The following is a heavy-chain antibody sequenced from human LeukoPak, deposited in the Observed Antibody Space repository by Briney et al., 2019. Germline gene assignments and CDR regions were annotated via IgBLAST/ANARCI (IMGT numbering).Heavy chain of an antibody. V-gene: IGHV1-69*01. CDR3: ARGSSDCSSTSCYALYYYYGMDV. CDR1: GGTFSGYA. D-gene: IGHD2-2*01. Sequence: GASVKVSCKASGGTFSGYAISWVRQAPGQGLEWMGGIIPIFGTANYAQKFQGRVTITADESTSTAYMELSSLRSEDTAVYYCARGSSDCSSTSCYALYYYYGMDVWGQGTTVTVSS. CDR2: IIPIFGTA. J-gene: IGHJ6*02.